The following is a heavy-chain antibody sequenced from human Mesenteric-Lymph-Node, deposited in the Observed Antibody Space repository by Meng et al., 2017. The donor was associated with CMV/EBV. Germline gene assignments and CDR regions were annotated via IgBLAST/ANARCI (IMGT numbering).Heavy chain of an antibody. J-gene: IGHJ6*02. CDR1: GFTFGSYA. Sequence: GESLKISCAASGFTFGSYALSWVRQAPGKGLEWVSTISDGTGRTNFADSVKGRFTISRDNSKNTLYLQMNSLRAEDTAVYYCARVDCSSTSCYYYYYGMDVWGQGTTVTVSS. D-gene: IGHD2-2*01. CDR2: ISDGTGRT. CDR3: ARVDCSSTSCYYYYYGMDV. V-gene: IGHV3-23*01.